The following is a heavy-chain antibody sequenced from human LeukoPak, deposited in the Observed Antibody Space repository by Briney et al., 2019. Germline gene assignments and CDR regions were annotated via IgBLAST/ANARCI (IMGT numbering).Heavy chain of an antibody. CDR1: GFAFSRYA. D-gene: IGHD3-16*02. V-gene: IGHV3-23*01. Sequence: PGGSLRLSCAASGFAFSRYAMNRVRQAPGKGLEWVSGISGSAGSTYYADSVKGRFSISRDNSKNTLYLQMNSLRVEDTAVYYCARDIELSTWGLGTMVTVSS. J-gene: IGHJ3*01. CDR2: ISGSAGST. CDR3: ARDIELST.